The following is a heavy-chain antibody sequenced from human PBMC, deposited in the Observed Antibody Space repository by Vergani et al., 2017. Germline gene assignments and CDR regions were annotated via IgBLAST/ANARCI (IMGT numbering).Heavy chain of an antibody. CDR2: IKQDGSEK. CDR3: VSDFWSGYSEATNWYFDL. CDR1: GFTFSSYW. V-gene: IGHV3-7*03. Sequence: EVQLVESGGGLVQPGGSLRLSCAASGFTFSSYWMSWVRQAPGKGLEWVANIKQDGSEKYYVDSVKGRFTISRDNAKNSRYLQMNSLRAEDTAVYYGVSDFWSGYSEATNWYFDLWGRGTLVTVAS. J-gene: IGHJ2*01. D-gene: IGHD3-3*01.